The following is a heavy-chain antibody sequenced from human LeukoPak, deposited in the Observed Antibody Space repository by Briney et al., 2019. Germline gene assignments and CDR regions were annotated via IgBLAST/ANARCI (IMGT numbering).Heavy chain of an antibody. CDR2: IYYSGST. J-gene: IGHJ3*02. CDR3: ARHKGYYYGSGSPNDAFDI. D-gene: IGHD3-10*01. V-gene: IGHV4-39*01. Sequence: SETLSLTCTVSGGSISSGSYYWGWIRQPPGKGLEWIGSIYYSGSTYYNPSLKSRVTISVDTSKNQFSLKLSSVTAADTAVYYCARHKGYYYGSGSPNDAFDIWGQGTMVTVSS. CDR1: GGSISSGSYY.